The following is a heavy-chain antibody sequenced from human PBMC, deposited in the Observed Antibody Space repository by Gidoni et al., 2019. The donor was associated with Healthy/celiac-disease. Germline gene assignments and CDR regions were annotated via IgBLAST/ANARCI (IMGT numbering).Heavy chain of an antibody. CDR1: GGSINSGSYY. V-gene: IGHV4-61*02. D-gene: IGHD3-3*01. CDR3: ARPRVVRSYWYFDL. J-gene: IGHJ2*01. Sequence: QVQLQESGPGLVKPSQTLSLTCTVSGGSINSGSYYWSWIRQPAGKGLEWIGRIYTSGSTNYNPSLKSRVTISVDTSKNQFSLKLSSVTAADTAVYYCARPRVVRSYWYFDLWGRGTLVTVSS. CDR2: IYTSGST.